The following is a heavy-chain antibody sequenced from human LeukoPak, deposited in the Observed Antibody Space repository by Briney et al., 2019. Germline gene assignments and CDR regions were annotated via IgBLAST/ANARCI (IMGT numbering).Heavy chain of an antibody. CDR3: AKDIEYGSTWGIDY. D-gene: IGHD6-6*01. CDR1: GFSFDDYA. CDR2: ISGDGGST. J-gene: IGHJ4*02. V-gene: IGHV3-43*02. Sequence: GGSLRLSCAASGFSFDDYAMHWVRQAPGKGLEWVSLISGDGGSTYYADSVKGRFTISRDNSKNSLYLQMNSLRTEDTALYYCAKDIEYGSTWGIDYWGQGTLVTVSS.